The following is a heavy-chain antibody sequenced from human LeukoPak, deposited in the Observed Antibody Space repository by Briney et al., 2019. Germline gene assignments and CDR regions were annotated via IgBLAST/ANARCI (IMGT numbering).Heavy chain of an antibody. CDR3: TRAARLLYWYFDL. CDR1: GFTFGDYA. Sequence: GGSLRLSCTASGFTFGDYAMSWFRQAPGKGLEWVGFIRSKTYGGTTEYAASLKGRFTISRDDSKSIAYLQMNSLKTEDTAVYYCTRAARLLYWYFDLWGHGTLVTVSS. V-gene: IGHV3-49*03. J-gene: IGHJ2*01. D-gene: IGHD2-15*01. CDR2: IRSKTYGGTT.